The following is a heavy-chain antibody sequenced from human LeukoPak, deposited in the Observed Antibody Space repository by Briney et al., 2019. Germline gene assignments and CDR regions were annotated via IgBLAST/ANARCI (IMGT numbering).Heavy chain of an antibody. CDR2: IIPIFGTA. J-gene: IGHJ6*03. CDR1: GGTFSSYA. D-gene: IGHD7-27*01. CDR3: ARAGTESKWGLPRADYYYMDV. V-gene: IGHV1-69*13. Sequence: GASVKVSCKASGGTFSSYAISWVRQAPGQGLEWMGGIIPIFGTANYAQKFQGRVTITADESTSTAYMELSSLRSDDTAVYYCARAGTESKWGLPRADYYYMDVWAKGTTVTVSS.